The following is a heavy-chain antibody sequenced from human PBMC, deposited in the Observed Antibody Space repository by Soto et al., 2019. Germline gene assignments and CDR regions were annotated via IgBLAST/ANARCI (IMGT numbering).Heavy chain of an antibody. V-gene: IGHV4-39*01. CDR1: GVSITSTYTY. J-gene: IGHJ4*02. D-gene: IGHD2-21*01. Sequence: QLQLQESGPGLVKPSETLSLTCTVSGVSITSTYTYWGWIRQPPGKGLEWIGSVYYTGSTNYKPSLESRVTISVDPSNNQFSLILNSVTAADTAVYFCARYPTHTELTAYATHYFDYWGQGTLITVSS. CDR3: ARYPTHTELTAYATHYFDY. CDR2: VYYTGST.